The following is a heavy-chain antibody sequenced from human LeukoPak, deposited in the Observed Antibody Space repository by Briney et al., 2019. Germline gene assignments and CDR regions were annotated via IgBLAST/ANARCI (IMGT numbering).Heavy chain of an antibody. CDR3: AKAYGSGSYRGYFDY. CDR2: ISYDGSDK. J-gene: IGHJ4*02. V-gene: IGHV3-30*18. CDR1: GFTFSSYG. Sequence: GGSLRLSCAASGFTFSSYGMHWVRQAPGKGLEWVAFISYDGSDKYYADSVKGRFTISRDNSKNTLYLQMNSLRAEDTAVYYCAKAYGSGSYRGYFDYWGQGTLVTVSS. D-gene: IGHD3-10*01.